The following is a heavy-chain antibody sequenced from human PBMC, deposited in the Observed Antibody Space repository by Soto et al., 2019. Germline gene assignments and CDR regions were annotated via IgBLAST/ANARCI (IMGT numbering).Heavy chain of an antibody. V-gene: IGHV4-61*08. CDR1: GAALSSGGYF. CDR2: IYYSWGT. D-gene: IGHD6-19*01. J-gene: IGHJ5*02. CDR3: TREQSDDNYFDP. Sequence: PSETLSLTCTLSGAALSSGGYFCTWVRQPPGKGLEWLGYIYYSWGTNYNPSLKSRVTISLDKSKSQFSLRLISVTAADTAVYYCTREQSDDNYFDPWGQGTLVTVSS.